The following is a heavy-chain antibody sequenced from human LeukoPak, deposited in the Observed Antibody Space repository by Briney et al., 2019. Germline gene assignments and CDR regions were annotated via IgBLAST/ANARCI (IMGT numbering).Heavy chain of an antibody. V-gene: IGHV4-31*03. D-gene: IGHD6-13*01. CDR3: ARSGSSSSWSVLNAEYFQH. J-gene: IGHJ1*01. Sequence: SETLSLTCTVSGGSISSGGYYWSWIRQHPGKGLEWIGYIYYSGSTYYNPSLKSRVTISVDTSKNQFSLKLSSVTAADTAVYYCARSGSSSSWSVLNAEYFQHWGQGTLVTVSS. CDR1: GGSISSGGYY. CDR2: IYYSGST.